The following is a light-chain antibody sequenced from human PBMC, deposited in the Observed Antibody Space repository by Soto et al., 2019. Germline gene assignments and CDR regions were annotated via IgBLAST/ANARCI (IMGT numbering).Light chain of an antibody. CDR2: SNN. CDR1: SSNIGSNA. V-gene: IGLV1-44*01. J-gene: IGLJ2*01. Sequence: QSVLTQPPSASGTPGQRVTISCSGSSSNIGSNAVNWYQQLPGTAPKLLMYSNNKRPSGVPDRFSGSKSGTSASLAISGLQSEDEADYYCAAWDDSLKGVLFGGGTKVTVL. CDR3: AAWDDSLKGVL.